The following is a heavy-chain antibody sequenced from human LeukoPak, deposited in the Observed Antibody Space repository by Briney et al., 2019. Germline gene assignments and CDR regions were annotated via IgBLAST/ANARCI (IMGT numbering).Heavy chain of an antibody. Sequence: GGSLRLSCASSGFTFTTSAMSWVRQAPGKGLQWVSSISGSDDGTYYADSVKGRFTISRDNSENTLYLQMNSLRPEDTAVYYCAKSGSMPGFSLDWFDPWGQGTLVTVS. CDR1: GFTFTTSA. V-gene: IGHV3-23*01. CDR2: ISGSDDGT. D-gene: IGHD3-10*01. CDR3: AKSGSMPGFSLDWFDP. J-gene: IGHJ5*02.